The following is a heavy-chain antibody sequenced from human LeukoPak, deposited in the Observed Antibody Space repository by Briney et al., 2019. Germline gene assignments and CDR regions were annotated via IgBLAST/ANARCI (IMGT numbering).Heavy chain of an antibody. V-gene: IGHV3-53*01. D-gene: IGHD3-10*01. CDR3: ARDPYNSGSSYFDY. CDR1: GLTVSSNY. Sequence: PGGSLTLSCAVSGLTVSSNYMSWVRQAPGKGLEWVSAIYSGGSTYYADSVKGRFTISRDNSKNTLYLQMNSLRAEDTAVHYCARDPYNSGSSYFDYWGQGTLVTVSS. CDR2: IYSGGST. J-gene: IGHJ4*02.